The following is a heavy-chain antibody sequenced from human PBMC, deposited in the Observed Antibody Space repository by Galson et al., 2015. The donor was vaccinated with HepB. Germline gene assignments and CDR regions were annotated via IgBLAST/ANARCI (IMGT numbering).Heavy chain of an antibody. V-gene: IGHV3-30*18. CDR3: AKGIGDY. CDR2: ISYDGSNK. J-gene: IGHJ4*02. Sequence: SLRLSCAASGFTFSSYGMHWVRQAPGKGLEWVAVISYDGSNKYYADSVKGRFTISRDNSKNTLHLQMNSLRAEDTAVYYCAKGIGDYWGQGTLVTVSS. CDR1: GFTFSSYG.